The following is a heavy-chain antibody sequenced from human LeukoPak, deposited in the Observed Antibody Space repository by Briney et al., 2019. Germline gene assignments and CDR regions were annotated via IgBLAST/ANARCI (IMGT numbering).Heavy chain of an antibody. J-gene: IGHJ4*02. V-gene: IGHV3-23*01. D-gene: IGHD1-14*01. CDR1: GFTFRSYA. CDR2: ISYSGGST. Sequence: PGGSLRLSCAASGFTFRSYAMTWVRQAPGKGLEWVSGISYSGGSTYYADSVKGRFTISRDNSKNTLYLQMNSLRAEDTALYYCANHGYKLPMYYLDYWGQGTLVTVSS. CDR3: ANHGYKLPMYYLDY.